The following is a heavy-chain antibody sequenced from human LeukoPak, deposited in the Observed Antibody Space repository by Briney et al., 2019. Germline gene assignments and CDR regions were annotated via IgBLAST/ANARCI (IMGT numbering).Heavy chain of an antibody. CDR2: ISGSGGST. CDR1: GFTFSSYA. D-gene: IGHD6-19*01. Sequence: GSLRLSCATSGFTFSSYAMGWVRQAPGKGLEWVSAISGSGGSTYYADSVKGRFTISRDNSKNTLYLQMNSLRAEDTAVYYCAKGTVAGTGYWGQGTLVTVSS. J-gene: IGHJ4*02. V-gene: IGHV3-23*01. CDR3: AKGTVAGTGY.